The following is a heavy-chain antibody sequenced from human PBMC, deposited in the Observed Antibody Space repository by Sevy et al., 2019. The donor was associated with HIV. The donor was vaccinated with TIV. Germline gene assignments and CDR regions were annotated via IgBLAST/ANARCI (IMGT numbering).Heavy chain of an antibody. D-gene: IGHD1-1*01. CDR3: ARSQNLDSSPFDY. V-gene: IGHV4-30-4*01. J-gene: IGHJ4*02. CDR2: FFHSGTM. CDR1: GNSISADDYY. Sequence: SETLSLTCTVSGNSISADDYYWSWIRQPPGKGLEWIGYFFHSGTMYFNPTLKSRSVISVDRSKNIVYLNLTSVTAADTAVYFCARSQNLDSSPFDYWGQGALVTVSS.